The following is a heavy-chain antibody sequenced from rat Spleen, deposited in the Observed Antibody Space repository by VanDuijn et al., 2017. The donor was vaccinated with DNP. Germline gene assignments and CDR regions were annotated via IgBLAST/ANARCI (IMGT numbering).Heavy chain of an antibody. V-gene: IGHV5-20*01. J-gene: IGHJ3*01. CDR3: ATSSYYGYDYGFGY. D-gene: IGHD1-7*01. Sequence: EVQLVESGGGLVQPGRSLKLSCAASGFTFSSYWMYWIRQAPGKGLEWVASITYDGGTTYYRDSVKGRFTISRDDAKSTLYLQMESLRSEDTATYYCATSSYYGYDYGFGYWGQGTLVTVSS. CDR1: GFTFSSYW. CDR2: ITYDGGTT.